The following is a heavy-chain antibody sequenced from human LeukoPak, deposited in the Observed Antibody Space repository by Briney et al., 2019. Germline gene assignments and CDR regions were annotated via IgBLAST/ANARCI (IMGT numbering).Heavy chain of an antibody. V-gene: IGHV3-7*01. CDR2: IKEDGNAE. CDR1: GLAFSSYW. CDR3: ARDHRDSYYFY. Sequence: GGSLRLSCAASGLAFSSYWMTWVRQAPGKGLEWVANIKEDGNAEYYADSVKGRFIISRDNAKNSLYLQMNNLRAEDTAVYFCARDHRDSYYFYWGQGTVVTVSS. D-gene: IGHD3-22*01. J-gene: IGHJ4*02.